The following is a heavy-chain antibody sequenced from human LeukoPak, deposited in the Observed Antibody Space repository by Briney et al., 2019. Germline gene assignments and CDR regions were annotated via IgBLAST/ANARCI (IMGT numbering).Heavy chain of an antibody. Sequence: SETLSLTCPVSGGSISSSNSYWGWIRQPPGKGLEWIGSIYYSGNTYYNASLKSQFSISIATSKTPFTLRPTSVTAAATAVYYGARQTGSGLFILPGGQGTLVTVSS. V-gene: IGHV4-39*01. CDR3: ARQTGSGLFILP. D-gene: IGHD3/OR15-3a*01. CDR2: IYYSGNT. J-gene: IGHJ4*02. CDR1: GGSISSSNSY.